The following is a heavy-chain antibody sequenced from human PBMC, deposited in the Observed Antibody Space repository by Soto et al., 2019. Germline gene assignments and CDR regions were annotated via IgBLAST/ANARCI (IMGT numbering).Heavy chain of an antibody. CDR3: AHTHRDGYPKT. D-gene: IGHD5-12*01. CDR1: GFSLSTSGVG. J-gene: IGHJ5*02. V-gene: IGHV2-5*02. CDR2: IYWDDDK. Sequence: QITLKESGPTLVKPTQTLTLTCTFSGFSLSTSGVGVGWIRQPPGKALEWLALIYWDDDKRYSPSLKSRLTIPKDTAKNQVVLTMTNMDPVDTATYYCAHTHRDGYPKTWGQGTLVTVSS.